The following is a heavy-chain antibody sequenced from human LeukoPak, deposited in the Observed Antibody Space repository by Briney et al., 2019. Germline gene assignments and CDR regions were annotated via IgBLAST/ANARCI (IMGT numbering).Heavy chain of an antibody. V-gene: IGHV1-8*03. J-gene: IGHJ4*02. D-gene: IGHD4-17*01. CDR2: MNPNGGNT. CDR3: ARGGVFGYGDYAGED. CDR1: GYTFTSYD. Sequence: ASVKVSCKASGYTFTSYDINWVRQATGQGLEWMGWMNPNGGNTGYAQKFQGRVTITRNTSISTAYMELSSLRSEDTAVYYCARGGVFGYGDYAGEDWGQGTLVTVSS.